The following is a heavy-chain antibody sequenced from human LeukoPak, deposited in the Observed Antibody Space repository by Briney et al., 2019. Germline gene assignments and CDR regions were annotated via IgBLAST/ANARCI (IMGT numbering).Heavy chain of an antibody. CDR2: TYYRSKWYN. CDR3: ARGQAFYESSGYHRKKYYFDY. V-gene: IGHV6-1*01. J-gene: IGHJ4*02. Sequence: SQTLSLTCAISGDSVSSNSAAWNWIRQSPSRGLEWLGRTYYRSKWYNDYAVSVKSRITINPDTSKNQFSLQLNSVTPEDTAVYYCARGQAFYESSGYHRKKYYFDYWGQGTLVTVSS. D-gene: IGHD3-22*01. CDR1: GDSVSSNSAA.